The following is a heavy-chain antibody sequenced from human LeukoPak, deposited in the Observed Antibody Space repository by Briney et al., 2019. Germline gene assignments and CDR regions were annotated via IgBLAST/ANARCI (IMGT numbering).Heavy chain of an antibody. CDR3: ARGSTTLWFGELSGFDY. Sequence: PGGSLRLSCAASGFTFSSYAMHWVRQAPGKGLEYVSAISSNGGSTYYAHSVKGRFTISRDNSKNTLYLQMGSLRAEDMAVYYCARGSTTLWFGELSGFDYWGQGTLVTVSS. J-gene: IGHJ4*02. V-gene: IGHV3-64*01. D-gene: IGHD3-10*01. CDR2: ISSNGGST. CDR1: GFTFSSYA.